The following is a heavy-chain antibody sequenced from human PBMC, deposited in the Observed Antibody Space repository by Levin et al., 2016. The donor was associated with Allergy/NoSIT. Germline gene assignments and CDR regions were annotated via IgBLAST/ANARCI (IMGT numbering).Heavy chain of an antibody. V-gene: IGHV3-73*01. CDR3: FSRDCSQSPCVVQV. J-gene: IGHJ4*03. CDR2: IKTKAENYAT. D-gene: IGHD2-15*01. Sequence: VRQMPGKGLEWIGRIKTKAENYATAYAVALKGRSTLSRDDSKNAAYLQMNALTTEDTAVYYCFSRDCSQSPCVVQVWGQGTQVTVSS.